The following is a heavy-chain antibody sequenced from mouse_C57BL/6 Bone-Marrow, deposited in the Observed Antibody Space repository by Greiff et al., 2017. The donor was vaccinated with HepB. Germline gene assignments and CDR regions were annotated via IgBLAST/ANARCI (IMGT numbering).Heavy chain of an antibody. CDR3: AGRTAYYAMDY. Sequence: VQGVESGAELVRPGASVKLSCKASGYTFTDYYINWVKQRPGQGLEWIARIYPGGGNTYYNGKFKGKATLTAEKSSSTAYMQLSSLTSEDSAVYFCAGRTAYYAMDYWGQGTSVTVSS. D-gene: IGHD1-2*01. J-gene: IGHJ4*01. CDR2: IYPGGGNT. V-gene: IGHV1-76*01. CDR1: GYTFTDYY.